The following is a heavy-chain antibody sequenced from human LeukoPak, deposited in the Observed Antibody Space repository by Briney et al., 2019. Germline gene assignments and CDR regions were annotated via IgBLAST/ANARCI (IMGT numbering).Heavy chain of an antibody. D-gene: IGHD3-10*01. CDR1: GYTLTELS. CDR2: FDPEDGET. CDR3: ARDNRRYYGSGSYLYYFDY. V-gene: IGHV1-24*01. J-gene: IGHJ4*02. Sequence: GASVKVSCKVSGYTLTELSMHWVRQAPGKGLEWMGGFDPEDGETIYAQKFQGRVTMTEDTSTDTAYMELSSLRSEDTAVYYCARDNRRYYGSGSYLYYFDYWGQGTLVTVSS.